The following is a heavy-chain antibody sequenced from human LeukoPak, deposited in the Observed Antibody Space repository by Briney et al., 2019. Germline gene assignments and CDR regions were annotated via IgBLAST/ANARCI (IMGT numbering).Heavy chain of an antibody. Sequence: GSLRPSCAASGFTFSSYAMHWVRQAPGKGLEWVAVISYDGSNKYYADSVKGRFTISRDNSKNTLYLQMNSLRAEDTAVYYCARAKYYDSWSGSGFDYWGQGTLVTVSS. CDR2: ISYDGSNK. D-gene: IGHD3-3*01. V-gene: IGHV3-30*04. CDR1: GFTFSSYA. J-gene: IGHJ4*02. CDR3: ARAKYYDSWSGSGFDY.